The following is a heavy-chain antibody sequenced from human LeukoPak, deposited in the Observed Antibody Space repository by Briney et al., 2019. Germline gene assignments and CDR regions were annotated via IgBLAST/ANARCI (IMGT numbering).Heavy chain of an antibody. CDR3: ARYYGGYKDAFDI. J-gene: IGHJ3*02. CDR2: IKQDGSEK. D-gene: IGHD4-17*01. CDR1: GFTFSSYW. Sequence: PGGSLRLSCAASGFTFSSYWMSWVRQAPGKGLEWVANIKQDGSEKYYVDSVKGRFTISRDNAKNSLYLQMNSLRAEDTAVYYCARYYGGYKDAFDIWGQGTMVTVSS. V-gene: IGHV3-7*01.